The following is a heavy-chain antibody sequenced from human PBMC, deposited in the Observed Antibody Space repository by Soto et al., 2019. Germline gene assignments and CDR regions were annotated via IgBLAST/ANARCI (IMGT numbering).Heavy chain of an antibody. CDR2: IYPCYSDT. D-gene: IGHD6-19*01. CDR3: ASGGTDDAVTGNYYIDY. CDR1: GYSFTSYW. J-gene: IGHJ4*02. Sequence: GESLKISCWGSGYSFTSYWIGWVRQVPGKGLEWVGSIYPCYSDTIYSPSFQGQVTISADKSISTAYLQWGSLKDSDTTMYYCASGGTDDAVTGNYYIDYWGQGTLVTVSS. V-gene: IGHV5-51*01.